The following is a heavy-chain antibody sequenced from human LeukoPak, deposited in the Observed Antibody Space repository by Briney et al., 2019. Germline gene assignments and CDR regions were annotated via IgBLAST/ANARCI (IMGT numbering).Heavy chain of an antibody. CDR1: GFTFSSYG. Sequence: GGSLRLSCAASGFTFSSYGMHWVRQAPGKGLEWVAVISYDGSNKYYADSVKGRFTISRDNSKNTLYLQMNSLRAEDTAVYYCARGSLWFGELSAGYWGQGTLVTVS. CDR2: ISYDGSNK. D-gene: IGHD3-10*01. CDR3: ARGSLWFGELSAGY. V-gene: IGHV3-30*03. J-gene: IGHJ4*02.